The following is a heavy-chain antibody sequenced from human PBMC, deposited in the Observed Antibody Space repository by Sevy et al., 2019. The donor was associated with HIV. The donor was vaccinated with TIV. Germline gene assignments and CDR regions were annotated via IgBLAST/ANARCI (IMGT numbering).Heavy chain of an antibody. Sequence: ASVNVSCKASGGSSSGLTFSNFGINWVRQAPGEGLEWMGGIIPIFGTSNYAQKFQGRVTFTADESTSTAYMELSSLRFEDTAIYYCAVQGEGFNYGYFDYWGQGTLVTVSS. CDR2: IIPIFGTS. J-gene: IGHJ4*02. CDR1: GGSSSGLTFSNFG. CDR3: AVQGEGFNYGYFDY. D-gene: IGHD5-12*01. V-gene: IGHV1-69*13.